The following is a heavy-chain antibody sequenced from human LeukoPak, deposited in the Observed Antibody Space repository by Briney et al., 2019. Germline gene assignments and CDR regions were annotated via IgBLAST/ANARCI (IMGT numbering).Heavy chain of an antibody. J-gene: IGHJ4*02. CDR1: GGTFSSYA. CDR2: IIPIFGTA. Sequence: SVKVSCKASGGTFSSYAISWVRQAPGQGLEWMGGIIPIFGTANYAQKFQGRVTITADKSTSTAYMELSSLRSEDTAVYYCASGEYGDYVAATDYWGQGTLVTVSS. V-gene: IGHV1-69*06. CDR3: ASGEYGDYVAATDY. D-gene: IGHD4-17*01.